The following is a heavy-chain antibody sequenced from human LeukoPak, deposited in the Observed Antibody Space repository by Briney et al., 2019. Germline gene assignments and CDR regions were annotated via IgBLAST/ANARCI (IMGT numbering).Heavy chain of an antibody. CDR3: ARYVTGTPRSGFDY. D-gene: IGHD1-7*01. CDR1: GGSFSGYY. V-gene: IGHV4-34*01. J-gene: IGHJ4*02. CDR2: INHSGST. Sequence: SETLSLTCAVYGGSFSGYYWSWIRQPPGKGLEWIGEINHSGSTNYNPSLKSRVTISVDTSKNQFSLKLSSVTAADTAVYYCARYVTGTPRSGFDYWGQGTLVTVSS.